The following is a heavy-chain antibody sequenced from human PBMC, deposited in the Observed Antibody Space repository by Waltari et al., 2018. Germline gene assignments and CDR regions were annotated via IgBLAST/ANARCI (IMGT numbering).Heavy chain of an antibody. Sequence: QVQLVQSGAEVKKPGASVKVSCKASGYTFTGYYMHWVRQAPGQGLEWRGRINPNSGGTNYAQKVQGRVTMTRDTSISTAYMELSRLRSDDTAVYYCARGLEELGSGYDLVYWGQGTLVTVSS. J-gene: IGHJ4*02. D-gene: IGHD5-12*01. CDR1: GYTFTGYY. V-gene: IGHV1-2*06. CDR2: INPNSGGT. CDR3: ARGLEELGSGYDLVY.